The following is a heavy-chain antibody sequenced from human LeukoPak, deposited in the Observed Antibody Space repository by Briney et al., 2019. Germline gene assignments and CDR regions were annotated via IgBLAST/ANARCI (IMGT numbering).Heavy chain of an antibody. Sequence: GGSLRLSCAAYGFNFNNYGLHWVRQAPGMGLEWVAVVSYDGSKKYYADSVKGRFTISRDNSKNTLYLQMNSLRAEDTAVYYCARDIGGNAFDIWGQGTMVTVSS. V-gene: IGHV3-30*03. CDR1: GFNFNNYG. CDR2: VSYDGSKK. D-gene: IGHD2-15*01. J-gene: IGHJ3*02. CDR3: ARDIGGNAFDI.